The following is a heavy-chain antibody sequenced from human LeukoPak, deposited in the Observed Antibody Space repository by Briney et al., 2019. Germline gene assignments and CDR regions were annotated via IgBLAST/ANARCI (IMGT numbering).Heavy chain of an antibody. J-gene: IGHJ4*02. CDR2: INPNSGGT. Sequence: ASVKVSCKASGYTFTGYYMHWVRQAPGQGLEWMGWINPNSGGTNYAQKFQGRVTMTRDTSISTAYMELSRLRSDDTAVYYCARVHYYDSSGCYFDYWGQGTLVTVSS. D-gene: IGHD3-22*01. CDR3: ARVHYYDSSGCYFDY. V-gene: IGHV1-2*02. CDR1: GYTFTGYY.